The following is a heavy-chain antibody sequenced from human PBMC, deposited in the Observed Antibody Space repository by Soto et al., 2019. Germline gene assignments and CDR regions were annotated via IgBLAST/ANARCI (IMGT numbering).Heavy chain of an antibody. CDR2: IIPMFTTP. CDR3: AIGSLFGDYGDLDY. D-gene: IGHD4-17*01. Sequence: QVQLVQSGAEVEKPGSSVKVSCKVSGGPFSNYGISWVRQAPGQGLEWVGGIIPMFTTPNYAQKFQDRVTITADESRTTAYMRMSSLTSDDTAVYYCAIGSLFGDYGDLDYGGKGTLVTVSS. CDR1: GGPFSNYG. J-gene: IGHJ4*02. V-gene: IGHV1-69*01.